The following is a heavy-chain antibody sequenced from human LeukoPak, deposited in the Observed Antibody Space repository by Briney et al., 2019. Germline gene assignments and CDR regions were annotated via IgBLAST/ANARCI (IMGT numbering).Heavy chain of an antibody. CDR1: GSTVSSNY. V-gene: IGHV3-66*01. CDR2: IYSGGST. J-gene: IGHJ4*02. D-gene: IGHD5-24*01. CDR3: ARVRDGYNKEGAYFDY. Sequence: GGSLRLSCAASGSTVSSNYMSWVRQAPGKGLEWVSVIYSGGSTYYADSVKGRFTISRDNSKNTLYLQMNSLRAEETAVYYCARVRDGYNKEGAYFDYWGQGTLVTVSS.